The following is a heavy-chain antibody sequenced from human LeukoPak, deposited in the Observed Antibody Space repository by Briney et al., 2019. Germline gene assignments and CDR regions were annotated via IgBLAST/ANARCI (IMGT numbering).Heavy chain of an antibody. V-gene: IGHV4-4*07. D-gene: IGHD3-10*01. CDR3: ARDFFNYYGSGSYSIHGMDV. CDR2: IYTSGST. Sequence: SETLSLTCTVSGGTISSYYWSCIRQPAGKGLEWIGRIYTSGSTNYNPSLKSRVTMSVDTSKNQFSLKLSSLTAADTAVHYCARDFFNYYGSGSYSIHGMDVWGQGITVIVSS. J-gene: IGHJ6*02. CDR1: GGTISSYY.